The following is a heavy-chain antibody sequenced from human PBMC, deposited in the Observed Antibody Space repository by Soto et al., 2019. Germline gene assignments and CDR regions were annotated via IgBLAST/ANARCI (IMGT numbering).Heavy chain of an antibody. Sequence: PGGSLRLSCAASGFTFSSYAMSWVRQAPGKGLEWVSAISGSGGSTYYADSVKGRFTISRDNSKNTLYLQMNSLRAEDTAVYYSAKVKVGIAAAACDYWGQGTLVTVSS. CDR3: AKVKVGIAAAACDY. V-gene: IGHV3-23*01. J-gene: IGHJ4*02. CDR1: GFTFSSYA. D-gene: IGHD6-25*01. CDR2: ISGSGGST.